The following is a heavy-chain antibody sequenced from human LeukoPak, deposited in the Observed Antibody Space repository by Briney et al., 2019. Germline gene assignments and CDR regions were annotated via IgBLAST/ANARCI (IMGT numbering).Heavy chain of an antibody. D-gene: IGHD1-14*01. J-gene: IGHJ4*02. CDR2: LYSGGGT. CDR3: ARGGTAESRSFNH. V-gene: IGHV3-66*01. Sequence: GGSLRLSCAASGFTVSSNYMTWVRQAPGKGLEWVSVLYSGGGTYYADSAKGRFTISRDNSKDTLYLQMNSLRAEDTAVYYCARGGTAESRSFNHWGQGTLVSVSS. CDR1: GFTVSSNY.